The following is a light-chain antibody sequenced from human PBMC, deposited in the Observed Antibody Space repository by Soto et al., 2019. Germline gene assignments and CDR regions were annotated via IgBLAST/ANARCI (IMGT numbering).Light chain of an antibody. CDR3: THSVVLLHG. CDR1: QTLVDDNVDNC. J-gene: IGKJ2*03. CDR2: LAS. V-gene: IGKV2-28*01. Sequence: AITQNPASVSCRYSQTLVDDNVDNCLDWYLQKPGQSPQLLIYLASNRASGVTDRFGGSGSGTNFTLKISSVQAEDVGLYCCTHSVVLLHGFAHGTK.